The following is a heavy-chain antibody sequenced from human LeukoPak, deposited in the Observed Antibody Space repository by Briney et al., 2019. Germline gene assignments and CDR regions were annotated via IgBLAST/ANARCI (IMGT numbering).Heavy chain of an antibody. J-gene: IGHJ4*02. V-gene: IGHV4-34*01. Sequence: SETLSLTCAVYGGSFSGYYWSWIRQPPGKGLEWIGEINHSGSTNYNPSLKSRVTISVDTSKNQFSLKLSSVTAADTAVYYCARMMGSSSRGSFDYWGQGTLVTVSS. CDR2: INHSGST. CDR1: GGSFSGYY. D-gene: IGHD6-6*01. CDR3: ARMMGSSSRGSFDY.